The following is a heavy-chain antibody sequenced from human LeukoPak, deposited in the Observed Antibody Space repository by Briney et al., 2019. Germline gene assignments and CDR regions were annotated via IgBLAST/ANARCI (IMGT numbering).Heavy chain of an antibody. Sequence: GGSLRLSCAASGFTFSSYGMHWVRQAPGKGLEWVAVISYDGSNKYYADSVKGRFTISKDNSKNTLYLQMNSLRAEDTAVYYCAKDHGRAFGYWGQGTLVTVSS. CDR1: GFTFSSYG. D-gene: IGHD1-26*01. CDR2: ISYDGSNK. V-gene: IGHV3-30*18. J-gene: IGHJ4*02. CDR3: AKDHGRAFGY.